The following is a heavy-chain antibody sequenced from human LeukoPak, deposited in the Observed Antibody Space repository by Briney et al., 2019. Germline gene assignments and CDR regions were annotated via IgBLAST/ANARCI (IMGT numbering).Heavy chain of an antibody. CDR2: IYYSGSP. V-gene: IGHV4-59*12. CDR3: ARVQLGGAFDI. CDR1: GGSISSYY. D-gene: IGHD7-27*01. Sequence: SETLSLTCTISGGSISSYYWSWIRQPPGKGLEWIGYIYYSGSPNYNPSLKSRVTISVDTSKNQFSLKLSSVTAADTAVYYCARVQLGGAFDIWGQGTMVTVSS. J-gene: IGHJ3*02.